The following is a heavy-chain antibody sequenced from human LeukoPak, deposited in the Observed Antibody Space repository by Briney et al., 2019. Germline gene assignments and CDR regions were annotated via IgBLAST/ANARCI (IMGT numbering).Heavy chain of an antibody. Sequence: GGSLRLSCAVSGFAFSQSYMTWVRQAPGKGLEWVATIKYDGSETEYGNSVKGRFTISNDNAKSSLYLQMNSLRVEDTAVYYCARDPSYAGYDYWGQGTLVTVSS. CDR3: ARDPSYAGYDY. CDR1: GFAFSQSY. D-gene: IGHD5-12*01. CDR2: IKYDGSET. V-gene: IGHV3-7*03. J-gene: IGHJ4*02.